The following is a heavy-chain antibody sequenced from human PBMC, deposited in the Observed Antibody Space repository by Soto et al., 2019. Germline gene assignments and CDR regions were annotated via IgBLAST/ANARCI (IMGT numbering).Heavy chain of an antibody. CDR3: AKVISSGSYSYYYYGMDV. Sequence: GGSLRLSCAASGFTFSSYAMSWVRQAPGKGLEWVSAISGSGGSTYYADSVKGRFTISRDNSKNTLYLQMNSLRAEDTAVYYCAKVISSGSYSYYYYGMDVWGQGTTVTVSS. CDR1: GFTFSSYA. D-gene: IGHD3-10*01. V-gene: IGHV3-23*01. CDR2: ISGSGGST. J-gene: IGHJ6*02.